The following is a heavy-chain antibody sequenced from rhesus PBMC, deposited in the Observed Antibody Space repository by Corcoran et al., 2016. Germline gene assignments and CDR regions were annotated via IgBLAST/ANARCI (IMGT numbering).Heavy chain of an antibody. CDR2: INKGGGRT. CDR3: AKELGMAY. Sequence: EVQLVESGGGLAKPGGSLRLSCAASGFTFRNYWVNWVRQAPGKGLEVVSAINKGGGRTHYADSVKGRFTISRDNSKNTLSLQMNSLRAEDTAVYYCAKELGMAYWGQGVLVIVSS. D-gene: IGHD7-45*01. CDR1: GFTFRNYW. V-gene: IGHV3S25*01. J-gene: IGHJ4*01.